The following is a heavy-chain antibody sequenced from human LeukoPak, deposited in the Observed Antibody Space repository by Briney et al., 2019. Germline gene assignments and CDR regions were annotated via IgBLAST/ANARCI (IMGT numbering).Heavy chain of an antibody. J-gene: IGHJ4*02. V-gene: IGHV3-23*01. D-gene: IGHD5-18*01. Sequence: GGSLRLSCTASAFAFSNHAMSWVRQAPGKGLEWVSSISISGGTTYYADSVKGRFTISRDNSKNTLYLQMNSLRAEVTAVYYCARVRDLGYSYGYGLEDYWGQGTLVTVSS. CDR2: ISISGGTT. CDR3: ARVRDLGYSYGYGLEDY. CDR1: AFAFSNHA.